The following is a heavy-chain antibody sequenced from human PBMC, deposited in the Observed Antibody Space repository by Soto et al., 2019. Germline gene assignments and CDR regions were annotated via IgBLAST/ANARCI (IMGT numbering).Heavy chain of an antibody. Sequence: QVQLVQSGAEVKKPGASVKVSCKASGYTFTSYGISWVRQAPGQGLEWMGWISTYNGNTNYAQTLQGRVTMTTDTSTSTAYMELRSLRSDDTAVYYCARVPATGYYYDSSGYYYFDYWGQGTLVTVSS. CDR1: GYTFTSYG. CDR2: ISTYNGNT. J-gene: IGHJ4*02. D-gene: IGHD3-22*01. CDR3: ARVPATGYYYDSSGYYYFDY. V-gene: IGHV1-18*01.